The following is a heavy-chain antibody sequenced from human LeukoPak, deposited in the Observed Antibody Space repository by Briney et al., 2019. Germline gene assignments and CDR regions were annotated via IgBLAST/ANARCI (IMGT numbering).Heavy chain of an antibody. Sequence: PSETLSLTCTVSGGSISSYYWSWIRQPPGKGLEWIGYIYYSGSTNYNPSLKSRVTISIHTSKNQFSLKLSSVTAADTAVYYCARAVGSGWTYYYYGMDVWGQGTTVTVSS. V-gene: IGHV4-59*12. CDR3: ARAVGSGWTYYYYGMDV. CDR2: IYYSGST. CDR1: GGSISSYY. D-gene: IGHD6-19*01. J-gene: IGHJ6*02.